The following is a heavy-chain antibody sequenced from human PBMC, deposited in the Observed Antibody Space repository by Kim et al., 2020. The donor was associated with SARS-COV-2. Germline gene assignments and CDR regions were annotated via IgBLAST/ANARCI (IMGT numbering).Heavy chain of an antibody. CDR1: GFTFSSYG. V-gene: IGHV3-30*18. Sequence: GGSLRLSCAASGFTFSSYGMHWVRQAPGKGLEWVPVISYDGSNKYYADSVKGRFTISRDNSKNTLYLQMNSLRAEDTAVYYCAKDHHVTIFGVVIGYFDYWGQGTLVTVSS. J-gene: IGHJ4*02. CDR2: ISYDGSNK. D-gene: IGHD3-3*01. CDR3: AKDHHVTIFGVVIGYFDY.